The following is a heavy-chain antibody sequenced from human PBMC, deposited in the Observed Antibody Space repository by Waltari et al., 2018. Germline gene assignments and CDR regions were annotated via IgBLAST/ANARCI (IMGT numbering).Heavy chain of an antibody. J-gene: IGHJ4*02. CDR3: ASGLAAADPGTFDY. CDR1: GGSISSYY. CDR2: IYYSGST. Sequence: QVQLQESGPGLVKPSETLSLTCTVSGGSISSYYWSWIRQPPGKGLEWIGYIYYSGSTNYNPSLKSRVTISVDTSKNQFSLKLSSVTAADTAVYYCASGLAAADPGTFDYWGQGTLVTVSS. D-gene: IGHD6-13*01. V-gene: IGHV4-59*01.